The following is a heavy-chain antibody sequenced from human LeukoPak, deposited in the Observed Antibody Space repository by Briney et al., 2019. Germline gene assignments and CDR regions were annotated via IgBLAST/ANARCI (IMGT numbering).Heavy chain of an antibody. CDR3: AGYCNTTSCYSSPNWFDP. Sequence: GGSLRLSCAASGFTFSSYGMGWVRQAPGKGLEWISGISGSGANTYYADSVKGRFTISRDNSKNTLYLQMNSLRAEDTAIYYCAGYCNTTSCYSSPNWFDPWGQGTLVTVSS. CDR1: GFTFSSYG. CDR2: ISGSGANT. V-gene: IGHV3-23*01. J-gene: IGHJ5*02. D-gene: IGHD2-2*01.